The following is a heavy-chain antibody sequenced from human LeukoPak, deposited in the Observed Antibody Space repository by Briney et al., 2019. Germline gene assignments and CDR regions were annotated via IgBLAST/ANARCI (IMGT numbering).Heavy chain of an antibody. CDR2: IYYSGST. V-gene: IGHV4-39*07. Sequence: SETLSLTCTISGGSISSSSYYWGWIRQPPGKGLEWIGSIYYSGSTYYNPSLESRVTISVDTSKNQFSLKLSSVTAADTAVYYCARATPANILRWKEYYFDYWGQGTLVTVSS. J-gene: IGHJ4*02. CDR3: ARATPANILRWKEYYFDY. CDR1: GGSISSSSYY. D-gene: IGHD4-23*01.